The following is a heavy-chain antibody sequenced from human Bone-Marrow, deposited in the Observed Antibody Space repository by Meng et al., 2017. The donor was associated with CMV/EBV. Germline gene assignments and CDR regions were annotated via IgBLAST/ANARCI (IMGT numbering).Heavy chain of an antibody. D-gene: IGHD2-2*01. V-gene: IGHV1-69*10. CDR3: ARGGDMFNREYQLLWGAGYVHYYYGMDV. CDR1: GGTFSSYA. Sequence: SVKVSCKASGGTFSSYAISWVRQAPGQGLEWMGGIIPILGIANYAQKFQGRVTITADKSTSTAYMELSSLRAEDTAVYYCARGGDMFNREYQLLWGAGYVHYYYGMDVWGQGTTVTVSS. CDR2: IIPILGIA. J-gene: IGHJ6*02.